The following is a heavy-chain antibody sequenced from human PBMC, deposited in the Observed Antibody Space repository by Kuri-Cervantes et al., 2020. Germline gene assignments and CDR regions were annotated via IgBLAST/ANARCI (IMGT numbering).Heavy chain of an antibody. J-gene: IGHJ5*02. D-gene: IGHD4-17*01. CDR3: AAFDYGDHNWFDP. CDR2: IIPIFGTA. CDR1: GYTFTSYG. V-gene: IGHV1-69*05. Sequence: SVKVSCKASGYTFTSYGISWVRQAPGQGLEWMGGIIPIFGTANYAQKFQGRVTITTDESTSTAYMELSSLRSEDTAVYYCAAFDYGDHNWFDPWGQGTLVTVSS.